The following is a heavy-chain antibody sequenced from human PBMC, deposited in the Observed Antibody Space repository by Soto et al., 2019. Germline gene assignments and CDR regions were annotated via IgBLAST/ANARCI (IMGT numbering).Heavy chain of an antibody. J-gene: IGHJ5*02. CDR1: GFTFSTYG. D-gene: IGHD5-18*01. CDR3: APSALALPYSGIHWFDP. V-gene: IGHV3-21*01. Sequence: PWGSLRLSCAASGFTFSTYGMNWVRQAPGKGLEWLSSIRDSGHYIYYADSVKGRFTISRDKAKNSLFLQMNCLRGEFTALNYCAPSALALPYSGIHWFDPWGHGTLDTAST. CDR2: IRDSGHYI.